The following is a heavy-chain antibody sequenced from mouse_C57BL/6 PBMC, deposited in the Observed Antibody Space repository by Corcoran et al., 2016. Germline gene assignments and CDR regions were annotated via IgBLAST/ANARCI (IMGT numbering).Heavy chain of an antibody. J-gene: IGHJ1*03. D-gene: IGHD1-1*01. V-gene: IGHV1-80*01. Sequence: QVQLQQSGAELVKPGASVKISCKASGYAFSSYWMNWVKQRPGKGLEWIGQIYPGDGDTNYNGKFKDKATLTADKSSSTAYMQLSSLTSEDSAVYFCARDDYYGSSSGYFDVWGTGTTVTVSS. CDR2: IYPGDGDT. CDR1: GYAFSSYW. CDR3: ARDDYYGSSSGYFDV.